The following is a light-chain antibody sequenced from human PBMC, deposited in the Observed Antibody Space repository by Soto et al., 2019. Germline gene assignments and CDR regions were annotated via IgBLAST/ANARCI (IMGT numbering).Light chain of an antibody. CDR1: SGSVSTTYY. V-gene: IGLV8-61*01. Sequence: QTVVTQEPSFSVSPGGTVTLTCGLTSGSVSTTYYPSWYQQIPGQAPRTLIYSTNIRSSGVPDRFSGSILGNKAALTITGAQADDESDYHCMLYMGGGLVVFGGGTKVT. CDR2: STN. J-gene: IGLJ2*01. CDR3: MLYMGGGLVV.